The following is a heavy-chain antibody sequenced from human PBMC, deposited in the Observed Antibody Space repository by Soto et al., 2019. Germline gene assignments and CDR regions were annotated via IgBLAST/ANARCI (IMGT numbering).Heavy chain of an antibody. CDR3: AKDTVDTAMVYDY. D-gene: IGHD5-18*01. J-gene: IGHJ4*02. CDR1: GFTFSSYA. Sequence: EVQLLESGGGLVQPGGSLRLSCAASGFTFSSYAMSWVRQAPGKGLEWVSALSGSGGSTYYADSVKGRFTISRDNSKNTLYLQMNSLRAEDTAVYYRAKDTVDTAMVYDYWGQGTLVTVSS. CDR2: LSGSGGST. V-gene: IGHV3-23*01.